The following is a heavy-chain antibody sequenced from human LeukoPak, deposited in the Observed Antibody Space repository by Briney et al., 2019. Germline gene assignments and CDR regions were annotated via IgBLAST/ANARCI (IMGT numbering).Heavy chain of an antibody. D-gene: IGHD4/OR15-4a*01. J-gene: IGHJ5*02. CDR3: ARAENDYTKFHP. Sequence: GASVKVSCKASGYTFTSYDINWVRQATGQGLEWMGWMNPNSGNTGYAQKFQGRVTMTRNTSISTAYMELSSLRSEDTAVYYCARAENDYTKFHPWGQGTLVTVSS. CDR1: GYTFTSYD. V-gene: IGHV1-8*01. CDR2: MNPNSGNT.